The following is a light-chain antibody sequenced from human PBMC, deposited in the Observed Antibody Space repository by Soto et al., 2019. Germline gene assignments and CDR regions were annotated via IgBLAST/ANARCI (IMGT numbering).Light chain of an antibody. J-gene: IGLJ2*01. CDR3: SSYTNKNSYIL. CDR2: EVS. CDR1: ISDIGGYNY. Sequence: QSALTQPPSASGSPGQSITISCTGSISDIGGYNYVSWYQQFPGKAPKLIIFEVSDRPSGVSDRFSGSKSGSTASLTISGLQAEDEADYYCSSYTNKNSYILFGGGTKLTVL. V-gene: IGLV2-14*01.